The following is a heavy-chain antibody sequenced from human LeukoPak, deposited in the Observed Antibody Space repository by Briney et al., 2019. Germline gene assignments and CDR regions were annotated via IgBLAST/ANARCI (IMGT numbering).Heavy chain of an antibody. CDR2: IYPGDSDT. CDR3: ASNSHSSNWYPAY. CDR1: GYSLTSYW. J-gene: IGHJ4*02. V-gene: IGHV5-51*01. D-gene: IGHD6-13*01. Sequence: GESLKISCTGSGYSLTSYWSGWVRKMPGKGLEWMGIIYPGDSDTRYSPSFQGQVTISADKSISTAYLQWSSLKASDTAMYYCASNSHSSNWYPAYWGQGTLVTVSS.